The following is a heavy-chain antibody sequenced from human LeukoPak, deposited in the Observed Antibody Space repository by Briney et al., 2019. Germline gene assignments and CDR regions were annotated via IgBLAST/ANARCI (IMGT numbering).Heavy chain of an antibody. J-gene: IGHJ5*02. Sequence: ASVKVSCKASGYTFTSYYMHWVRQAPGQGLEWMGWINPNSGGTSYAQKFQGRVTMTRDTSISTAYMELSTLRSDDTALYYCARDPSIAAHNWFDPWGQGTLVTVSS. CDR1: GYTFTSYY. CDR3: ARDPSIAAHNWFDP. CDR2: INPNSGGT. D-gene: IGHD6-6*01. V-gene: IGHV1-2*02.